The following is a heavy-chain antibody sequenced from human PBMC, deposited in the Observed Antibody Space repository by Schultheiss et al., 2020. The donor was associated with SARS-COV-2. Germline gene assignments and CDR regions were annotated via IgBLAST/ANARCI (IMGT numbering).Heavy chain of an antibody. CDR1: GFSFSDYW. CDR2: ISSSSSYI. D-gene: IGHD6-19*01. Sequence: GGSLRLSCAASGFSFSDYWMNWVRQAPGKGLEWVSSISSSSSYIYYADSVKGRFTISRDNAKNSLYLQMNSLRAEDTAVYYCARDMAVAGPTLPDYWGQGTLVTVSS. CDR3: ARDMAVAGPTLPDY. J-gene: IGHJ4*02. V-gene: IGHV3-21*01.